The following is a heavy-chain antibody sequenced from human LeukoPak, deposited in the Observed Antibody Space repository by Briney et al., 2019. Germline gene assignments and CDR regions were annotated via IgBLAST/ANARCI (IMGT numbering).Heavy chain of an antibody. CDR1: GFTFSSCE. V-gene: IGHV3-48*03. CDR2: ISTSGRTI. CDR3: AKHDRWANDC. J-gene: IGHJ4*02. Sequence: PGGSLRLSCAASGFTFSSCEMNWVRQAPGKGLEWLSYISTSGRTIYYADSVKGRFTISRDNAKNSLYLQMNSLRAEDTAVYYCAKHDRWANDCWGQGTLITVSS. D-gene: IGHD3-16*01.